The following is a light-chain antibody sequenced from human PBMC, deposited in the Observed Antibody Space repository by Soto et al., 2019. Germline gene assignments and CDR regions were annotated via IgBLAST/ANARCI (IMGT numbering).Light chain of an antibody. CDR1: QSVSSN. CDR2: GAS. J-gene: IGKJ1*01. V-gene: IGKV3-15*01. Sequence: EIVMTQSPATLSVSPGERVTLSCRASQSVSSNLAWYQQKPGQAPRLLIYGASTRATGIPARFSGGGSETEVTLTISRMQSEDFAVYYCQQYHNWPPRTFGQGTKVEIK. CDR3: QQYHNWPPRT.